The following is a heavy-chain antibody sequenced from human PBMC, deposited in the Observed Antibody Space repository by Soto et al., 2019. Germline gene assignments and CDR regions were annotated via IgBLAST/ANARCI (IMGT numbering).Heavy chain of an antibody. CDR2: IGSKGETYAT. J-gene: IGHJ4*02. V-gene: IGHV3-73*01. CDR1: GFTFGASN. D-gene: IGHD3-9*01. Sequence: GSLRLSCAASGFTFGASNLQWVRQASGKGLEGLGRIGSKGETYATTYAASVKGRFHISRDDSKKTAYLQMNNLESEDTDVYYCSRDDSDWFFNWGRGTLVTVSS. CDR3: SRDDSDWFFN.